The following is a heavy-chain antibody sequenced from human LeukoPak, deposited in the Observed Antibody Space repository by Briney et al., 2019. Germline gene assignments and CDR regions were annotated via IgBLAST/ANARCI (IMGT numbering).Heavy chain of an antibody. Sequence: SETLSLTCAVYGGSFSGHYWSWIRQPPGKGLEWIGEINHSGSTNYNPSLKSRVTISVDTSKNQFSLKLSSVTAADTAVYYCARLKKWNYWGQGTLVTVSS. CDR3: ARLKKWNY. V-gene: IGHV4-34*01. CDR2: INHSGST. J-gene: IGHJ4*02. D-gene: IGHD2-8*01. CDR1: GGSFSGHY.